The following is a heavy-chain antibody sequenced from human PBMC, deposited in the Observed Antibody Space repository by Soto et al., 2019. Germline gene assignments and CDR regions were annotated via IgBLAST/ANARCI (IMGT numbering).Heavy chain of an antibody. D-gene: IGHD6-6*01. V-gene: IGHV4-34*01. Sequence: SETLSLTCAVYGGSFTGYYWSWIRQPPGKGLEWIGEINHSGSTFYNPSLKSRVTISVDASKDQFSLKLSSVTAADTAVYYCARGDSAARLGYWGQGTLVTV. J-gene: IGHJ4*02. CDR1: GGSFTGYY. CDR3: ARGDSAARLGY. CDR2: INHSGST.